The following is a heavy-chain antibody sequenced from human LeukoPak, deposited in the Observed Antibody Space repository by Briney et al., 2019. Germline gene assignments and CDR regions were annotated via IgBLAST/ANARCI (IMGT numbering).Heavy chain of an antibody. Sequence: SETLSLTCTVSGGSISSYYWSWIRQPAGKGLEWIGRIYTSGSTNYNPSLKSRVTMSVDTSKNQFSLKLSSVTAADTAVYYCARTMITFGAVIVIPGSSWFDPWGQGTLVTVSS. V-gene: IGHV4-4*07. CDR1: GGSISSYY. D-gene: IGHD3-16*02. CDR3: ARTMITFGAVIVIPGSSWFDP. CDR2: IYTSGST. J-gene: IGHJ5*02.